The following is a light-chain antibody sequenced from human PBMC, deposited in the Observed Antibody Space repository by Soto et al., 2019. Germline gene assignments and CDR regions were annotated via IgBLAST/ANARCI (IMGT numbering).Light chain of an antibody. CDR3: QQRGNWPPGFT. CDR2: GAS. V-gene: IGKV3D-20*02. CDR1: QSISNTF. J-gene: IGKJ3*01. Sequence: EIVLTQSPGTLSLSPGERATLSCRASQSISNTFLAWYQQKPGQAPRLLIYGASSRATGTPDRFSGSGSGTDFTLSISRLEPEDFAVYYCQQRGNWPPGFTFGPGTTVDMK.